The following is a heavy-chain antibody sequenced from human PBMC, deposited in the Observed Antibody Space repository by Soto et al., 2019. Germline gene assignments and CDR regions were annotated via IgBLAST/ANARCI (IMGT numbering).Heavy chain of an antibody. CDR1: GYPYTNSY. CDR2: IHPNTGGT. J-gene: IGHJ6*02. V-gene: IGHV1-2*02. Sequence: GASVKVSCKASGYPYTNSYMHWVRQAPGQGLEWMGWIHPNTGGTNYAQKFQGRVTMARDTSVSTVDMELNRLTSDDTAIYFCASDFRTRGWFRQAGNFAMDVWGQGTTVTVSS. CDR3: ASDFRTRGWFRQAGNFAMDV. D-gene: IGHD6-19*01.